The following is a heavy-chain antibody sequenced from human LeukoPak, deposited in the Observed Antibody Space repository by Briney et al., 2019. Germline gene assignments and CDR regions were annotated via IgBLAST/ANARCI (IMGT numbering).Heavy chain of an antibody. CDR3: ARIGHEDYYFDY. CDR2: IYYSGST. V-gene: IGHV4-39*01. CDR1: GGSITSSTSY. J-gene: IGHJ4*02. Sequence: PSETLSLTCAVSGGSITSSTSYWGWIRQPPGKGLEWIGRIYYSGSTLYNLSLKNRVTISVDTSKNQFSLRLSSVTAADTAVYYCARIGHEDYYFDYWGQGTLVTVSS.